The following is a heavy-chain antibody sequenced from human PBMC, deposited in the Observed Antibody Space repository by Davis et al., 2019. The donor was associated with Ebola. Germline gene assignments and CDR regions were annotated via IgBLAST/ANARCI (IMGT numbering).Heavy chain of an antibody. D-gene: IGHD6-19*01. V-gene: IGHV3-23*01. Sequence: GESLKISCAASGFTFSNYIMSWVRQSPGKGLEWVSSFIDSSGATYYADSVKGRFTVSRDNSKNTLYLHMNSLRVEDTAVFYCAKRATVKVAGANYYNAMDVWGKGTTVTVSS. CDR2: FIDSSGAT. CDR1: GFTFSNYI. J-gene: IGHJ6*04. CDR3: AKRATVKVAGANYYNAMDV.